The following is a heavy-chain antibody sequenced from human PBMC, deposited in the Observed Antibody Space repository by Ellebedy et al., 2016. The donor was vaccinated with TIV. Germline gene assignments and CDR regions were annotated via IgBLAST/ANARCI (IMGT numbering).Heavy chain of an antibody. CDR2: TYDSGNA. J-gene: IGHJ4*02. V-gene: IGHV4-30-2*06. Sequence: MPSETLSLTCSVSGDFIGRGGDSWTWVRQSPGKGLEWIGFTYDSGNAYYNPSLKSRVSISVDLSKNQFSLRLNSVTAADTAVYYCARDNRGSLDYWGQGTLVTVSS. CDR1: GDFIGRGGDS. D-gene: IGHD1-26*01. CDR3: ARDNRGSLDY.